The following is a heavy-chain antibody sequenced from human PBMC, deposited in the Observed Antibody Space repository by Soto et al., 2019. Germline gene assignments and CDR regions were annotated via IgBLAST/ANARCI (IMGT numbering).Heavy chain of an antibody. J-gene: IGHJ3*02. Sequence: GGSLRLSCAASGFTFSSYGMHWVRQAPGKGLEWVAVIWYDGSNKYYADSVKGRFTISRDNSKNTLYLQMNSLRAEDTAVYYCARDALNSSSWSLAIWGQGTMVTVSS. CDR1: GFTFSSYG. V-gene: IGHV3-33*01. CDR2: IWYDGSNK. D-gene: IGHD6-13*01. CDR3: ARDALNSSSWSLAI.